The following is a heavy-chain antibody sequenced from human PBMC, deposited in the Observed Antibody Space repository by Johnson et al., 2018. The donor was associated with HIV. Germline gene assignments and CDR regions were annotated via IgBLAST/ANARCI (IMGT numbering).Heavy chain of an antibody. Sequence: QVRLVESGGSVVRPGGSLRLSCAASGFTVSSNYMSWVRQAPGKGLEWVAVISYDGSNKYYADSVKVRFTISRDNSKNTLYLQMNSLRAEDTAVYYCAREGFWGSGSYYNPDAFDIWGQGTMVTVSS. J-gene: IGHJ3*02. V-gene: IGHV3-30*03. CDR3: AREGFWGSGSYYNPDAFDI. D-gene: IGHD3-10*01. CDR2: ISYDGSNK. CDR1: GFTVSSNY.